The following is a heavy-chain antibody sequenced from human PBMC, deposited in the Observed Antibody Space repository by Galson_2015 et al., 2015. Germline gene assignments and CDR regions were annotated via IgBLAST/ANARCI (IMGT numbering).Heavy chain of an antibody. V-gene: IGHV3-33*01. J-gene: IGHJ5*02. D-gene: IGHD6-19*01. Sequence: SLRLSCAASGFTFSSYAMHWVRQAPGKGLEWVAVIWYDGSNKYYADSVKGRFTISRDNSKNTLYLQMNSLRAEDTAVYYCAREGIAVAGTVWFDPWGQGTLVTVSS. CDR1: GFTFSSYA. CDR3: AREGIAVAGTVWFDP. CDR2: IWYDGSNK.